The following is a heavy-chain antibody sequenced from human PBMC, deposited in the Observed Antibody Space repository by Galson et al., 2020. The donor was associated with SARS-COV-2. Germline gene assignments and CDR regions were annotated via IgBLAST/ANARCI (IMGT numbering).Heavy chain of an antibody. CDR3: AGTGGSYPAAFDY. V-gene: IGHV4-39*01. CDR1: GGSISSSSYY. D-gene: IGHD3-16*02. CDR2: FHYSGST. J-gene: IGHJ4*02. Sequence: SQTLSLTCTVSGGSISSSSYYWGWIRQPPGKGLEWIGSFHYSGSTYYNPSLKSRVTISVDTSKNQFSLKLTSVTAADTAVYYCAGTGGSYPAAFDYWGQGTLVTVSS.